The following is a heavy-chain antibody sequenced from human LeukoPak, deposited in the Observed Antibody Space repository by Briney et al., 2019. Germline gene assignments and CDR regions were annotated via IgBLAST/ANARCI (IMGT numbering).Heavy chain of an antibody. J-gene: IGHJ4*02. CDR1: GFTFSSYA. D-gene: IGHD1-26*01. CDR3: ANGIGGTYEFDY. V-gene: IGHV3-30*18. CDR2: ISYDGRSR. Sequence: PGGSLRLSCAASGFTFSSYAMSWVRQAPGKGLEWVAFISYDGRSRFYVDSVKGRFTISRDNPKNTLYLQMNSLRAEDAAVYFCANGIGGTYEFDYWGQGTLVTVSS.